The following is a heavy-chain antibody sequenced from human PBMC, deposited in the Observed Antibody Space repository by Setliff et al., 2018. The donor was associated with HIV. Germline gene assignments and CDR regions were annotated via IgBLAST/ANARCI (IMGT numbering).Heavy chain of an antibody. CDR2: INAGNGNT. J-gene: IGHJ4*02. D-gene: IGHD2-21*01. CDR1: GYTFSDYY. Sequence: ASVKVSCKASGYTFSDYYLHWVRQAPGQAIEWMGWINAGNGNTKYSQKFQGRVTITRETSASIAYMELSSLRSEDTAVYYCARSAYCGGDCYSFWDYWGQGTLVTVSS. CDR3: ARSAYCGGDCYSFWDY. V-gene: IGHV1-3*01.